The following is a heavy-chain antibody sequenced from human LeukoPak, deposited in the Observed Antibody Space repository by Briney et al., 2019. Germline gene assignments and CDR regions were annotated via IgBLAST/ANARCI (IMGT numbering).Heavy chain of an antibody. CDR3: AKGWSIEDAFDI. Sequence: PGGSLRLSCAASGFTFSSYAMSWVRQAPGKGLEWVSVISGSGGSTYYADSVKGRFTISRDNSKNTLYLQMNSLRAEDTAVYYCAKGWSIEDAFDIWGQGTMVTVSS. V-gene: IGHV3-23*01. D-gene: IGHD2-15*01. J-gene: IGHJ3*02. CDR2: ISGSGGST. CDR1: GFTFSSYA.